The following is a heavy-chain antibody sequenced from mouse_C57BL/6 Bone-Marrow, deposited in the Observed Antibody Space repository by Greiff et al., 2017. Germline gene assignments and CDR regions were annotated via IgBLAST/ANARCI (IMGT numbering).Heavy chain of an antibody. CDR3: ARDARVGYDGYFDV. CDR2: SRNKANDYTT. V-gene: IGHV7-1*01. J-gene: IGHJ1*03. Sequence: EVKLMESGGGLVQSGRSLRLSCATSGFTFSDFYMEWVRQAPGKGLEWIAASRNKANDYTTEYSASVKGRFIVSRDTSQSILYLQMNALSAEDTAIYYCARDARVGYDGYFDVWGTGTTVTVSS. CDR1: GFTFSDFY. D-gene: IGHD2-3*01.